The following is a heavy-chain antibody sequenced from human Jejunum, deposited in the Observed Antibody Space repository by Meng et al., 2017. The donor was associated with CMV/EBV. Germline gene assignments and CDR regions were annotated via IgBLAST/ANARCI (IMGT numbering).Heavy chain of an antibody. V-gene: IGHV4-39*07. D-gene: IGHD2-15*01. CDR1: GGSISSSDYF. J-gene: IGHJ3*01. CDR3: ARDSGGYGLDAFDV. CDR2: IYYSGTT. Sequence: GGSISSSDYFGCWIRQPPGKGLEWIGSIYYSGTTYYNPSLKSRLTISLDTSKNQFSLRLSSVTAADTAVYYCARDSGGYGLDAFDVWGQGTMVTVSS.